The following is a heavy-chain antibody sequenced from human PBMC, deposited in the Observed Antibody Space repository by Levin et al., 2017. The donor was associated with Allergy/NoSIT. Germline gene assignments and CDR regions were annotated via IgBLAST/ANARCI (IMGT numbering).Heavy chain of an antibody. CDR3: ARDEGMLPAY. J-gene: IGHJ4*02. CDR2: IWYDGTNK. D-gene: IGHD2-15*01. CDR1: GFTFSNYG. V-gene: IGHV3-33*01. Sequence: PGGSLRLSCAASGFTFSNYGMQWVRQAPGKGLEWVALIWYDGTNKKYGASVKGRFTISRDNSKNTLYLQMNSLRGEDTAIYYCARDEGMLPAYWGQGTQVTVSS.